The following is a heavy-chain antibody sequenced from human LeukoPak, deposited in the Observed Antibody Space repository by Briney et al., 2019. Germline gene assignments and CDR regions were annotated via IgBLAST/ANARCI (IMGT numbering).Heavy chain of an antibody. CDR3: ARDLSSWYWFDP. CDR1: GFTFSDYY. CDR2: ITSSGSTI. D-gene: IGHD6-13*01. J-gene: IGHJ5*02. Sequence: GGSLRLSCVASGFTFSDYYMSWIRQAPGKGLEWVSYITSSGSTIYYADSVKGRFTISRDNAKNSLYLQMNSLRAEDTAVYYCARDLSSWYWFDPWGQGTLVTVSS. V-gene: IGHV3-11*04.